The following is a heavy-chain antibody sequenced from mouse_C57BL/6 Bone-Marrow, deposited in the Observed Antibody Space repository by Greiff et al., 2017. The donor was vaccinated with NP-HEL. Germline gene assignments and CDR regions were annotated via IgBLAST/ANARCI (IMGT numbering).Heavy chain of an antibody. D-gene: IGHD2-5*01. Sequence: QVQLQQPGAELVRPGTSVKLSCKASGYTFTSYWMHWVKQRPGQGLVWIGVIDPSDSYTNSNQKFKGKATLTVDTSSSTAYMQLSSLTSEDSAVYYCAREAYYSNYGYAMDYWGQGTSVTVSS. V-gene: IGHV1-59*01. CDR1: GYTFTSYW. J-gene: IGHJ4*01. CDR3: AREAYYSNYGYAMDY. CDR2: IDPSDSYT.